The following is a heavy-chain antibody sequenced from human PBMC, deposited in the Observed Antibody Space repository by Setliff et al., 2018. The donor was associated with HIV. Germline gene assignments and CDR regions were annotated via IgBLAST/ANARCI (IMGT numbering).Heavy chain of an antibody. CDR2: IYHSGST. V-gene: IGHV4-38-2*01. Sequence: SETLSLTCAVSGYSISSGYYWGWIRQHPGKGLEWIGSIYHSGSTYYNPSLKSRVTISLDTSKNQFSLKLSSVTAADTAVYYCARGTLFYYYYYYMDVWGKGTTVTVSS. CDR3: ARGTLFYYYYYYMDV. CDR1: GYSISSGYY. J-gene: IGHJ6*03.